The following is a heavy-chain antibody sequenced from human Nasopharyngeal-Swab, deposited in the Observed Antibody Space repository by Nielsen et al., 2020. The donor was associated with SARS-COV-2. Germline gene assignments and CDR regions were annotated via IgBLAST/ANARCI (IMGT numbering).Heavy chain of an antibody. Sequence: SQTRSLTGAVYGGSFSGYYWSWIRQPPGKGLEWIGEINHSGSTNCNPSLKSRVTISVDTSKNQFSLKLSSVTAADTAVYYCAREPERVVLVRGGPACYMDVWGKGTTVTVSS. CDR2: INHSGST. CDR3: AREPERVVLVRGGPACYMDV. V-gene: IGHV4-34*01. CDR1: GGSFSGYY. D-gene: IGHD1-14*01. J-gene: IGHJ6*03.